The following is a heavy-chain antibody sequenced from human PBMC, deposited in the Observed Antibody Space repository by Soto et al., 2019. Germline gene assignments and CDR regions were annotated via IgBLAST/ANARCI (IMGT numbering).Heavy chain of an antibody. D-gene: IGHD6-6*01. CDR1: GGSFIGYY. V-gene: IGHV4-34*01. CDR2: INHSGST. Sequence: PSETLSLTCAVYGGSFIGYYWSWIRQPPGKGLEWIGEINHSGSTNYNPSLKSRVTISVDTSKNQFSLKLSSVTAADTAVYYCARGWAARPFDYWGQGTLVTVSS. J-gene: IGHJ4*02. CDR3: ARGWAARPFDY.